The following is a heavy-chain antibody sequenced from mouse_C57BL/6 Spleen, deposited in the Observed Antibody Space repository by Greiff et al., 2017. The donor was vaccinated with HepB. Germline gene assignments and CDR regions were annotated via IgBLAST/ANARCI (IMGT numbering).Heavy chain of an antibody. CDR1: GFNIKDDY. CDR2: IDPENGDT. D-gene: IGHD2-3*01. Sequence: VQLQQSGAELVRPGASVKLSCTASGFNIKDDYMHWVKQRPEQGLEWIGWIDPENGDTEYASKFQGKATITADTSSNTAYLQLSSLTAEDTAVYYCTIGDGYYGFAYWGQGTLVTVSA. V-gene: IGHV14-4*01. J-gene: IGHJ3*01. CDR3: TIGDGYYGFAY.